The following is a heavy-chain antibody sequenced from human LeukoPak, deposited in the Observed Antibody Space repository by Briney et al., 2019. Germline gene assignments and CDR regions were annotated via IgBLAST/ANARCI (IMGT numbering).Heavy chain of an antibody. Sequence: PSETLSLTCTVSGGSISSSSYYWGWIRQPPGKGLEWIGSIYYSGSTYYNPSLKSRVTISVDTSKNQFSLKLSSVTAADTAVYYCARRFRVTIFGVVIGGFDYWGQGTLVTVSS. CDR1: GGSISSSSYY. D-gene: IGHD3-3*01. V-gene: IGHV4-39*01. CDR2: IYYSGST. CDR3: ARRFRVTIFGVVIGGFDY. J-gene: IGHJ4*02.